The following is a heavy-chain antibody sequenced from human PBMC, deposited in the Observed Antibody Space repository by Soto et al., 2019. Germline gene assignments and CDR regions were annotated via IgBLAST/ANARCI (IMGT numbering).Heavy chain of an antibody. J-gene: IGHJ4*02. CDR3: AGRYCSSSSCYRPFDY. V-gene: IGHV3-7*01. D-gene: IGHD2-2*02. CDR1: GFTCSSYW. CDR2: IKQDGSEK. Sequence: EVQLVESGGGLVQPGGSLRLSYAASGFTCSSYWMSWVRQAPGKGLEWVANIKQDGSEKYYVDSVKGRFTISRDNAKNSLYLQMNSLRADDTAVYYCAGRYCSSSSCYRPFDYWGQGTLVTVSS.